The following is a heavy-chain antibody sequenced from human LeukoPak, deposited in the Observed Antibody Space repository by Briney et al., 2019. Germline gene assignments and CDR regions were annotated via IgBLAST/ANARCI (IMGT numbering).Heavy chain of an antibody. CDR1: GFSFSSYE. J-gene: IGHJ4*02. D-gene: IGHD3-22*01. Sequence: GGSLRLSCAASGFSFSSYEMNWVRQAPGKGLEWVSAISGGGSATFYAASVKGRFTISRDNSKNTVFLQMSSLRAEDTAVYYCAKNSDISVYYSEGFDYWGQGTLATVSS. CDR3: AKNSDISVYYSEGFDY. CDR2: ISGGGSAT. V-gene: IGHV3-23*01.